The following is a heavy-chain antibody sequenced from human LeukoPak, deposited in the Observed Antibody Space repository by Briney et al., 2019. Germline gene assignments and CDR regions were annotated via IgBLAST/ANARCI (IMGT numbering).Heavy chain of an antibody. CDR3: ARDSLQYYYDSSGYYPLYYFDY. Sequence: PGGSLRLSCAASGFTFSSYGMHWVRQAPGKGLEWVAVIWYDGSDKYYADSVKGRFTISRDNSKNTLYLQMNSLRAEDTAVYYCARDSLQYYYDSSGYYPLYYFDYWGQGTLVTVSS. CDR2: IWYDGSDK. D-gene: IGHD3-22*01. V-gene: IGHV3-33*01. CDR1: GFTFSSYG. J-gene: IGHJ4*02.